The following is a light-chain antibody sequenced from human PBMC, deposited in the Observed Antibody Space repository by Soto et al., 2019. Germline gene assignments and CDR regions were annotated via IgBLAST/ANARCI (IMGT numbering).Light chain of an antibody. CDR3: QKYNNWPWK. Sequence: EIVITPSPTTLSVSSGEKTTLSCRASQSVATNLALYQQKPGQPPRLLIYGASTRATGIPARFSGSGSGTAFTLTISSLQSVDFAVYSCQKYNNWPWKFGQGTKVDIK. V-gene: IGKV3-15*01. J-gene: IGKJ1*01. CDR1: QSVATN. CDR2: GAS.